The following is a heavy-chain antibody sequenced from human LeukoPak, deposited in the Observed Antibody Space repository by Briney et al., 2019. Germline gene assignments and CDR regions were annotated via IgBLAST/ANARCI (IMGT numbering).Heavy chain of an antibody. J-gene: IGHJ3*02. V-gene: IGHV3-21*01. CDR3: ARAAPYYYDSSGYSAFDS. CDR1: GFTFSSYN. D-gene: IGHD3-22*01. Sequence: GGSLRLSCAASGFTFSSYNMNWVRQAPGKGLEWVSSISSSSSYIYYADSVRGRFTISRDNAKNSLYLQINSLRAEDTAVYYCARAAPYYYDSSGYSAFDSWGQGTMVTVSA. CDR2: ISSSSSYI.